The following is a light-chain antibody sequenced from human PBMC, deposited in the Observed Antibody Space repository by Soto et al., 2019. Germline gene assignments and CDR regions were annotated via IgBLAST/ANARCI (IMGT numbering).Light chain of an antibody. CDR2: GAS. CDR1: QTVSSSY. CDR3: QQCAISPYT. Sequence: EVVLTQSPGTLSLSPGERATLSCRASQTVSSSYLAWYQQKPGQAPSLLIYGASNRATDIPDRFSGSGSGADFTLTISRREPDDFAVYYCQQCAISPYTFVPGTKLDIK. J-gene: IGKJ2*01. V-gene: IGKV3-20*01.